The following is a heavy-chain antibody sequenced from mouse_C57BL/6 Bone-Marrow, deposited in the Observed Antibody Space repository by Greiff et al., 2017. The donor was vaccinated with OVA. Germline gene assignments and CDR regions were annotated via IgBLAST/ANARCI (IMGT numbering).Heavy chain of an antibody. CDR2: IYPGSGST. CDR1: GYTFTSYW. V-gene: IGHV1-55*01. Sequence: QVQLQQPGAELVKPGASVKMSCKASGYTFTSYWITWVKQRPGHGLERIGDIYPGSGSTNYNEKFKSKATLTVDTSSSTAYMQLSSLTSEDSAVYYCARTFYYYGSSWDYWGQGTTLTVSS. J-gene: IGHJ2*01. CDR3: ARTFYYYGSSWDY. D-gene: IGHD1-1*01.